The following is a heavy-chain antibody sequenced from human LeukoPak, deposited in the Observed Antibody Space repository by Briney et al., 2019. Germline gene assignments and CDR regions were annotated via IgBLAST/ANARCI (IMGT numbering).Heavy chain of an antibody. CDR2: ISYDGGDK. D-gene: IGHD3-16*01. CDR1: GCSFNNYA. J-gene: IGHJ4*02. V-gene: IGHV3-30*18. Sequence: GESLRLSCAASGCSFNNYAMYWVRQAPGKGLEWVAFISYDGGDKYYAESMKGRITISRDNAENTLYLQMNNLRPDDTAFYFCVKEGVEYSYSYGDYWGQGALVTVSS. CDR3: VKEGVEYSYSYGDY.